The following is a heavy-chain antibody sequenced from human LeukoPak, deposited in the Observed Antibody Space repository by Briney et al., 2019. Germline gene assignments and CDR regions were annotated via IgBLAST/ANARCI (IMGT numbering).Heavy chain of an antibody. CDR3: ARDYSSGWYLHY. J-gene: IGHJ4*02. CDR1: GYTFTSYY. D-gene: IGHD6-19*01. Sequence: ASVKVSCKASGYTFTSYYMHWVRQAPGQGLEWMGIINPSGGSTSYAQKFQGSVTMTRDTSTSTVYMELSSLRSEDTAVYYCARDYSSGWYLHYWGQGTLVTVSS. CDR2: INPSGGST. V-gene: IGHV1-46*01.